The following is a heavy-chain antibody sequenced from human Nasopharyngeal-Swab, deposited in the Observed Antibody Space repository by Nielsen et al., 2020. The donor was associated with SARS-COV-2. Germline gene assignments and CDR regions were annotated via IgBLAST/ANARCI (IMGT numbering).Heavy chain of an antibody. J-gene: IGHJ6*03. Sequence: WIRQPPGKGLEWIGYIYYSGSTKYNPSLKSRVTISVDTSKNQFSLKLSSVTAADTAVYYCARGYCSGGSCYRYYYHYYMDVWGKGTTVTVSS. CDR3: ARGYCSGGSCYRYYYHYYMDV. D-gene: IGHD2-15*01. CDR2: IYYSGST. V-gene: IGHV4-59*01.